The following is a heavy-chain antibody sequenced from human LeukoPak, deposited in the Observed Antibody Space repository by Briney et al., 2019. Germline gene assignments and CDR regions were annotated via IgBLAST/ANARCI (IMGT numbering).Heavy chain of an antibody. Sequence: GGSLRLSCAASGFTFSSYGMHWVRQAPGKGLEWVAVIWYDGCNKYYADSVKGRFTISRDNSKNTLYLQMNSLRAEDTAVYYCARDWMATTVDYWGQGTLVTVSS. CDR1: GFTFSSYG. J-gene: IGHJ4*02. D-gene: IGHD5-12*01. CDR2: IWYDGCNK. CDR3: ARDWMATTVDY. V-gene: IGHV3-33*01.